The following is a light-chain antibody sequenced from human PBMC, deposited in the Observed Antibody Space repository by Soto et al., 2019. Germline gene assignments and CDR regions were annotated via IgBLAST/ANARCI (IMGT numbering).Light chain of an antibody. CDR2: EVN. J-gene: IGLJ3*02. Sequence: QSVLTQPASVSGSPGQPITISCTGTSSDVGGYKYVSWYQQHPGKAPKLIIYEVNNRPSGVSNRFSGSKSGNTASLTISGLQAEDEADYYCSSYARSSTLVFGGGTQLTVL. V-gene: IGLV2-14*01. CDR3: SSYARSSTLV. CDR1: SSDVGGYKY.